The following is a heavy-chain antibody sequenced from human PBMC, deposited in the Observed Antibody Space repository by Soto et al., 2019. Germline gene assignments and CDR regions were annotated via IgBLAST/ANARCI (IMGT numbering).Heavy chain of an antibody. V-gene: IGHV1-24*01. CDR2: FDPEDGET. CDR3: AASGISPYYYYGMDV. Sequence: GASVKVSCKVSGYTLTELSMHWVRQAPGKGLEWMGGFDPEDGETIYAQKFQGRVTITRDMSTSTAYMELSSLRSEDTAVYYCAASGISPYYYYGMDVWGQGTTVTVSS. CDR1: GYTLTELS. D-gene: IGHD3-10*01. J-gene: IGHJ6*02.